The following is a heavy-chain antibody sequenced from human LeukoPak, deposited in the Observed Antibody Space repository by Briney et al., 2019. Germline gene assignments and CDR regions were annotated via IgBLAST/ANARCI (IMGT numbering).Heavy chain of an antibody. D-gene: IGHD6-19*01. J-gene: IGHJ3*02. CDR2: ISWNSGTV. Sequence: GGSLRLSCTASGFTFDDYAMHWVRQAPGKGLEWVSGISWNSGTVGYVDSVKGRFTISRDNAKNSLYLHMNSLRPEDMALYYCAKGQDISVARAAFDIWGQGTMVTVSS. CDR3: AKGQDISVARAAFDI. V-gene: IGHV3-9*03. CDR1: GFTFDDYA.